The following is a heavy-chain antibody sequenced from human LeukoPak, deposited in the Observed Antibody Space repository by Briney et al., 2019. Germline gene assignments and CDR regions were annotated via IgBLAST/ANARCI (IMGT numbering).Heavy chain of an antibody. CDR1: GFTFSSYA. Sequence: GGSLRLSCAASGFTFSSYAMSWVRQAPGKGLEWVAVISYDGSNKYYADSVKGRFTISRDNSKNTLYLQMNSLRAEDTAVYYCARGRITYQLLLTREGAFDIWGQGTMVTVSS. CDR2: ISYDGSNK. CDR3: ARGRITYQLLLTREGAFDI. V-gene: IGHV3-30*03. D-gene: IGHD2-2*01. J-gene: IGHJ3*02.